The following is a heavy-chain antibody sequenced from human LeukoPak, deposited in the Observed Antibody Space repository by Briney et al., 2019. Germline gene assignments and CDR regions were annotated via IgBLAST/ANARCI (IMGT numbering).Heavy chain of an antibody. V-gene: IGHV3-23*01. CDR2: ISGSGGST. Sequence: GGSLRLSCAASGFTFSSYAMSWVRQAPGKGLEWVSAISGSGGSTYYADSVKGRFTISRDNSKSTLYLQMNSLRGEDMAAYYCAKDAVRGSGRINWFDSWGQGTLVTVSS. CDR3: AKDAVRGSGRINWFDS. CDR1: GFTFSSYA. J-gene: IGHJ5*01. D-gene: IGHD3-10*01.